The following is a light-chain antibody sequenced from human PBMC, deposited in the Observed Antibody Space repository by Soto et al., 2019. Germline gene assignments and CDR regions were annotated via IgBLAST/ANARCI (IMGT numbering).Light chain of an antibody. V-gene: IGLV2-8*01. CDR2: EVS. J-gene: IGLJ1*01. CDR3: SSYAGSNKAV. CDR1: SSDVGGYNY. Sequence: QSALTQPPSASGSPGQSVTISCTGTSSDVGGYNYVSWYQHHPGKAPKLMLYEVSKRPSGVPDRFSGSKSGNTASLTVSGLHAEDEADYYCSSYAGSNKAVFGTGTKLTVL.